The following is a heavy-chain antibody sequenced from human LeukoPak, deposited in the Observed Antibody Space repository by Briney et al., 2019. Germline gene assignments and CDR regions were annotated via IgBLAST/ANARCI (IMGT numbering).Heavy chain of an antibody. CDR1: SRSISSSSYQ. CDR3: ARLSRRDIVVVPAAPGPDY. CDR2: IYYSGST. Sequence: SDTVSLICTVSSRSISSSSYQWGWIRQPPGKGLEWIGSIYYSGSTYYNPSLKSRVTISVDTSKNQFSLKLSSVTAADTAVYYCARLSRRDIVVVPAAPGPDYWGQGALVTVSS. D-gene: IGHD2-2*01. J-gene: IGHJ4*02. V-gene: IGHV4-39*01.